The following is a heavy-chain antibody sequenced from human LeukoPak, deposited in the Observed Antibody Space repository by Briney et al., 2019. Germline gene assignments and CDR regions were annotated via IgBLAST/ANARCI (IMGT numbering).Heavy chain of an antibody. Sequence: ASVKVSCKASGYTFIDYYFNWVRQAPGQGPEWMGRINVKSGATDYAQTFQGRVTVTRDTSISTAYMELSSLRSDDTAVYYCARVGRESSTGWLDYWGQGTLVTVSS. J-gene: IGHJ4*02. CDR2: INVKSGAT. D-gene: IGHD6-19*01. CDR1: GYTFIDYY. CDR3: ARVGRESSTGWLDY. V-gene: IGHV1-2*06.